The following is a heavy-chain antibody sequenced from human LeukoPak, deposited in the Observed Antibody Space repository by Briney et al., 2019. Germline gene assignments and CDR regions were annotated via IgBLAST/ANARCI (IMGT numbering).Heavy chain of an antibody. Sequence: GGSLRLSCAASGFTFSSYSMNWVRQAPGKGLEWVSSISSSSSYIYYADSVKGRFTISRDNAKNSLYLQVNSLRAEDTAVYYCASPVAVDPWGQGTLVTVSS. CDR2: ISSSSSYI. D-gene: IGHD6-13*01. CDR3: ASPVAVDP. V-gene: IGHV3-21*01. J-gene: IGHJ5*02. CDR1: GFTFSSYS.